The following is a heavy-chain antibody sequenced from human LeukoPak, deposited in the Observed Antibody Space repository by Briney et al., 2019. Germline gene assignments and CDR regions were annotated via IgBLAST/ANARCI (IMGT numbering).Heavy chain of an antibody. D-gene: IGHD3-9*01. J-gene: IGHJ6*02. CDR3: VRSTGYFYYGMDV. CDR1: GFSFSNYA. Sequence: GGSLRLSYAASGFSFSNYAIYWVRQAPGEGLEWVSVISGGGDTTYADSVKGRFTTSRDNSRNTVYLQMDNLSAEDMAVYYCVRSTGYFYYGMDVWGQGTTVTVS. V-gene: IGHV3-23*01. CDR2: ISGGGDT.